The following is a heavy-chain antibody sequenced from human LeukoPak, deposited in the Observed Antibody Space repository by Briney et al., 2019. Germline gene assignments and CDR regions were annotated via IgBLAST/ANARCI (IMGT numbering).Heavy chain of an antibody. CDR1: GGSFSGYY. V-gene: IGHV4-34*01. CDR3: ARLGGYNEIDY. J-gene: IGHJ4*02. D-gene: IGHD5-24*01. Sequence: PSETLSLTCAVYGGSFSGYYWSWIRQPPGKGLEWIGEINHSGSTNYNPSLKSRVTISVDTSKNQFSLKLSSVTAADTAVYYCARLGGYNEIDYWGQGTLVTVSS. CDR2: INHSGST.